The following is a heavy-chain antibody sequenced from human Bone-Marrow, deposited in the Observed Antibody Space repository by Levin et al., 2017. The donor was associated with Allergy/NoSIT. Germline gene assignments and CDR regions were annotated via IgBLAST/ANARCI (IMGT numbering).Heavy chain of an antibody. J-gene: IGHJ4*02. D-gene: IGHD3-3*01. V-gene: IGHV3-11*01. CDR2: ISSSGSTI. CDR1: GFTFSDYY. Sequence: GESLKISCAASGFTFSDYYMSWIRQAPGKGLEWVSYISSSGSTIYYADSVKGRFTISRDNAKNSLYLQMNSLRAEDTAVYYCARAAPLITIFGVVAGLPYYFDYWGQGTLVTVSS. CDR3: ARAAPLITIFGVVAGLPYYFDY.